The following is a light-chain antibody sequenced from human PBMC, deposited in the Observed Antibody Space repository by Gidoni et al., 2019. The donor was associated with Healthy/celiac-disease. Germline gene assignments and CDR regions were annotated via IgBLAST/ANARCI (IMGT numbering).Light chain of an antibody. CDR3: AAWDDSLNGVV. V-gene: IGLV1-44*01. Sequence: QSVLTQPPSASGTPGQRVTISCSGSSSNIGSNTVNWYQQLPGTAPNLLLYRNNQRPSGVPDRFSGSKSGTSASLAISGLQSEDEADYYCAAWDDSLNGVVFGGGTKLTVL. CDR2: RNN. CDR1: SSNIGSNT. J-gene: IGLJ2*01.